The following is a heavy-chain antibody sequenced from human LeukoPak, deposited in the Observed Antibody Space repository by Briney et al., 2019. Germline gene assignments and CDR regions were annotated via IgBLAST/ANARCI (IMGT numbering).Heavy chain of an antibody. D-gene: IGHD6-6*01. CDR2: IYTSGST. Sequence: SETLSLTCTVSGGSISSSSYYWGWIRQPAGKGLEWIGRIYTSGSTNYNPSLKSRVTMSVDTSKNQFSLKLSSVTAADTAVYYCARDLDSSSSEWGQGTLVTVSS. CDR1: GGSISSSSYY. J-gene: IGHJ4*02. CDR3: ARDLDSSSSE. V-gene: IGHV4-61*02.